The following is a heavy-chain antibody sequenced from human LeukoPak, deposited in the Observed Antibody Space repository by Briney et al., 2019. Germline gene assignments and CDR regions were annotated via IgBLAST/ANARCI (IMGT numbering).Heavy chain of an antibody. V-gene: IGHV3-73*01. CDR3: TRHRGRSSHDYYYYMDV. Sequence: PGGSLRLSCAASGFTFSGSAMHWVRQASGKGLEWVGRIRSKANSYATAYAASVKGRFTISRDDSKNTAYLQMNSLKTEDTAVYYCTRHRGRSSHDYYYYMDVWGKGTTVTVSS. CDR1: GFTFSGSA. J-gene: IGHJ6*03. CDR2: IRSKANSYAT. D-gene: IGHD2-2*01.